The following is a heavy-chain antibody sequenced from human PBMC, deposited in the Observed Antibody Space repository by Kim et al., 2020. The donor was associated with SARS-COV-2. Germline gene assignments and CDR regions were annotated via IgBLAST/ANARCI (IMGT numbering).Heavy chain of an antibody. CDR3: GRGGVGPIDF. CDR2: IYATGRTT. J-gene: IGHJ4*02. CDR1: GFTFNTHA. V-gene: IGHV3-23*03. D-gene: IGHD1-26*01. Sequence: GGSLRLSCAASGFTFNTHAMSWVRQPPGKGLEWVSVIYATGRTTYYADSVKGHFIISRDNSRNTLFLQMNSLRAEDTALYFCGRGGVGPIDFWGQGTPVT.